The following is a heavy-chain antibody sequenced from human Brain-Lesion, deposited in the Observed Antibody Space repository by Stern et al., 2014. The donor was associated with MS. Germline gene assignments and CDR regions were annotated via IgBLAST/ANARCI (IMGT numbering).Heavy chain of an antibody. D-gene: IGHD4-23*01. CDR3: AKTDSRGCGGTACVDY. J-gene: IGHJ4*02. CDR2: ICGTGGTT. Sequence: EMQLVESGGGLVQPGGSLRLSCAASGFIFSNYAMNWVRQAPGKGLEWVSTICGTGGTTFYADSVKGRFTISRDNSKNTLYLQMNSLRVEDTAVYYCAKTDSRGCGGTACVDYWGQGNLVTVSS. V-gene: IGHV3-23*04. CDR1: GFIFSNYA.